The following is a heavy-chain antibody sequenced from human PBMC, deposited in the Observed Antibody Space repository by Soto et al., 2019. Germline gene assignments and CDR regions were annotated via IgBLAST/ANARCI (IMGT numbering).Heavy chain of an antibody. Sequence: GASLKVSCKASGYTFTSYAMHWVRQAPGQRLEWMGWINAGNGNTKYSQKFQGRVTITRDTSASTAYMELSSLRSEDTAVYYCARDVRVAARPYWYFDLWGRGTLVTVSS. V-gene: IGHV1-3*01. D-gene: IGHD6-6*01. CDR2: INAGNGNT. CDR1: GYTFTSYA. J-gene: IGHJ2*01. CDR3: ARDVRVAARPYWYFDL.